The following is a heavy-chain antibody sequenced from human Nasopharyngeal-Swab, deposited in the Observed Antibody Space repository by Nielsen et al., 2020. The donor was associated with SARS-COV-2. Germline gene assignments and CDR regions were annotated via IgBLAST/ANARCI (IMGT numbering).Heavy chain of an antibody. CDR3: ARGVRYCSGGSCYAPGDV. D-gene: IGHD2-15*01. Sequence: WIRQPPGKGLEWVAVISYDGSNKYYADSVKGRFTISRDNSKNTLYLQMNSLRAEDTAVYYCARGVRYCSGGSCYAPGDVWGKGTTVTVSS. CDR2: ISYDGSNK. V-gene: IGHV3-33*05. J-gene: IGHJ6*04.